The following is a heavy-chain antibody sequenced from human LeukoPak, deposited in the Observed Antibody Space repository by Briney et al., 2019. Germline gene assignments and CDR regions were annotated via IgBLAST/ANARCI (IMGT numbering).Heavy chain of an antibody. CDR1: GRSFSGYY. D-gene: IGHD4-11*01. Sequence: PSETLSLTCAVYGRSFSGYYWSWIRQPPGKGLEWIGEINHSGSTNYNPSLKSRVTISVDTSKNQFSLKLSSVTAADTAVYYCARGSGMTTSLYYYGMDVWGQGTTVTVSS. J-gene: IGHJ6*02. CDR2: INHSGST. V-gene: IGHV4-34*01. CDR3: ARGSGMTTSLYYYGMDV.